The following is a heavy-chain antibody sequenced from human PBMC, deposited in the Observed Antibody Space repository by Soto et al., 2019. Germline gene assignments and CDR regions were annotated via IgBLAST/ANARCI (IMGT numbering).Heavy chain of an antibody. J-gene: IGHJ4*02. D-gene: IGHD2-8*01. Sequence: ASVKVSCKASGYTFTGYYMHWVRQAPGQGLEWMGWINPNSGGTNYAQKFQGWVTMTRDTSISTAYMELSRLRSDDTAVYYCAVATGCTNGVCYPPASSYYFDYWGQGTLVTVSS. V-gene: IGHV1-2*04. CDR1: GYTFTGYY. CDR2: INPNSGGT. CDR3: AVATGCTNGVCYPPASSYYFDY.